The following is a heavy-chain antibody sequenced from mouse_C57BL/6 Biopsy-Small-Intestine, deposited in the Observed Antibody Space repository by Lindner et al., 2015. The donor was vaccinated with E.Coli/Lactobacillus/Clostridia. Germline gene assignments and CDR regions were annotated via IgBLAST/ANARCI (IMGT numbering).Heavy chain of an antibody. J-gene: IGHJ3*01. CDR2: INPSTGGT. D-gene: IGHD1-1*01. CDR1: GYSFTGYY. Sequence: VQLQESGPELVKPGASVRISCKASGYSFTGYYMNWVKHSPEKSLEWIGEINPSTGGTIYNQNFKAKATLTVDKSSSTAYMQLKSLTSEDSAVYFCARIFDHGTSYKAWFTYWGQGTLVTVSA. CDR3: ARIFDHGTSYKAWFTY. V-gene: IGHV1-42*01.